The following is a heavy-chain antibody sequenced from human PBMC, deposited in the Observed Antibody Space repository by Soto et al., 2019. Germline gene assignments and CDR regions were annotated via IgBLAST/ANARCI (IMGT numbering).Heavy chain of an antibody. CDR2: IYYSGST. CDR1: GGSVSSGSYY. D-gene: IGHD5-12*01. J-gene: IGHJ4*02. Sequence: SETLSLTCTVSGGSVSSGSYYWSWIRQPPGKGLEWIGYIYYSGSTNYNPSLKSRVTISVDTSKNQFSLKLSSVTAADTAVYYCATSTGYDYRDFDYWGQGTLVTVSS. CDR3: ATSTGYDYRDFDY. V-gene: IGHV4-61*01.